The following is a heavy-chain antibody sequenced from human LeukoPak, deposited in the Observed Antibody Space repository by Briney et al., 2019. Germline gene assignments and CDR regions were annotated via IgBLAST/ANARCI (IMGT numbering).Heavy chain of an antibody. CDR2: IGIDSGNT. V-gene: IGHV3-11*06. CDR1: GFTFSNFA. Sequence: AGGSLRLSCVASGFTFSNFAMSWVRQAPGKGLEWISYIGIDSGNTNYADSVKGRFTISGDKAKNSLYLQMNSLRVEDTAVYYCARDYKYAFDNWGQGTLVTVSS. D-gene: IGHD5-24*01. CDR3: ARDYKYAFDN. J-gene: IGHJ4*02.